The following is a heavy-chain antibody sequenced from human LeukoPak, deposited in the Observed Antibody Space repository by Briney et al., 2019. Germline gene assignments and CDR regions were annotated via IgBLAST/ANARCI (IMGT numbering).Heavy chain of an antibody. D-gene: IGHD3-10*01. J-gene: IGHJ4*02. Sequence: GGSLRLSWAASGFTFSKYAMTWVRQAPGKGLEWVSAITASGTTTYYADSVKGRFTISRDDSKNTLSLQMDSLSAEDTALYYCAKYISDSGAYYAFDYWGQGTLVTVSS. V-gene: IGHV3-23*01. CDR2: ITASGTTT. CDR1: GFTFSKYA. CDR3: AKYISDSGAYYAFDY.